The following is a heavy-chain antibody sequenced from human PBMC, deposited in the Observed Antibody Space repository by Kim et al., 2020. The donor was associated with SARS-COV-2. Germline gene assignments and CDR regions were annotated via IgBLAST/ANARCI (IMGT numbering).Heavy chain of an antibody. D-gene: IGHD6-13*01. V-gene: IGHV3-21*01. J-gene: IGHJ4*02. Sequence: VKGRFTISRDNARNSLYLQMNSLKDDDTAVYYCARNLLEKDIGATGTGPDYWGQGTLVTVSS. CDR3: ARNLLEKDIGATGTGPDY.